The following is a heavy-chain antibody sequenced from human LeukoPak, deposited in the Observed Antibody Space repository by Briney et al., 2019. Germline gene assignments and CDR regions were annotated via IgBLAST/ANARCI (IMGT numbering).Heavy chain of an antibody. V-gene: IGHV3-23*01. CDR2: ISGSGGST. CDR1: GFTFSSYA. Sequence: PGGSLRLSCAASGFTFSSYAMSWVRQAPGKGLEWVSAISGSGGSTYYADSVKGRFTISRDNSKNTLYLQMNSLRAEDTAVHYCAKFPGTAMVENTGYWGQGTLVTVSS. CDR3: AKFPGTAMVENTGY. D-gene: IGHD5-18*01. J-gene: IGHJ4*02.